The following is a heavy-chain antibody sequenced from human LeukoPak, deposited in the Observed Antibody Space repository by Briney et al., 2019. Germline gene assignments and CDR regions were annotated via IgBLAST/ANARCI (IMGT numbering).Heavy chain of an antibody. D-gene: IGHD7-27*01. J-gene: IGHJ4*02. CDR1: GYSFSQYG. CDR2: ITAYNGDT. CDR3: ARDLGIKIDY. V-gene: IGHV1-18*01. Sequence: ASVKVSCKASGYSFSQYGISWVRKAPGQGLEWVGWITAYNGDTKLPQKFQGRLTLTIDTSTSTAYTELRGLRHDDTAVYYCARDLGIKIDYWGQGTLVTVSS.